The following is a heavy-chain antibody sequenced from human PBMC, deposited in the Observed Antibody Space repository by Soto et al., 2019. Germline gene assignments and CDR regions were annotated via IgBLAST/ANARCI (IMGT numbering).Heavy chain of an antibody. CDR2: IYYSGST. CDR1: GGSISSSSYY. CDR3: ARGGGYCSSTSCPHDAFDI. V-gene: IGHV4-39*07. D-gene: IGHD2-2*03. J-gene: IGHJ3*02. Sequence: SETLSLTCTVSGGSISSSSYYWGWIRQPPGKGLEWIGSIYYSGSTYYNPSLKSRVTISVDTSKNQFSLKLSSVTAADTAVYYCARGGGYCSSTSCPHDAFDIWGQGTMVTVSS.